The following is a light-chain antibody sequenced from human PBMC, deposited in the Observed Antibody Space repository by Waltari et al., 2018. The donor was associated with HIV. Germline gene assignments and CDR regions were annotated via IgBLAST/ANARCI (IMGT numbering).Light chain of an antibody. CDR2: DTS. CDR3: QQRSSWPRLT. J-gene: IGKJ4*01. Sequence: DIVLTQSPATLSLSPGERATLSCRASQSVNKYLAWYQQKPGRAPRLLIYDTSERAIGIPARFSGSWSGTDFTLTISSLEPEDFAVYYCQQRSSWPRLTFGGGTKVDIK. CDR1: QSVNKY. V-gene: IGKV3-11*01.